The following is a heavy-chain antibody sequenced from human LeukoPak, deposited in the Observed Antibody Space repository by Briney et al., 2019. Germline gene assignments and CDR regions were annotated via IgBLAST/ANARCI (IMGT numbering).Heavy chain of an antibody. J-gene: IGHJ4*02. CDR1: GFAFSDHY. Sequence: PGGSLRLSCAASGFAFSDHYMDWVRQAPGKGLEWVGRIRNKANSYTTEYAASVKCRFTISRDDSKSSLYLQMNSLKCEDTAVYYCAREWDSGSYYLGYLDYWGQGTLVTVSS. CDR3: AREWDSGSYYLGYLDY. D-gene: IGHD1-26*01. CDR2: IRNKANSYTT. V-gene: IGHV3-72*01.